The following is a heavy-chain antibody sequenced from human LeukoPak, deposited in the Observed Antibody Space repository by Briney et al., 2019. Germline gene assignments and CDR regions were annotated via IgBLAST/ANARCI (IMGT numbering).Heavy chain of an antibody. CDR3: ARDEGAWFDP. CDR2: ISPSGGST. CDR1: GYTFTSNY. V-gene: IGHV1-46*01. J-gene: IGHJ5*02. Sequence: GASVKVSCKAFGYTFTSNYMHWVRQAPGQGPEWMGVISPSGGSTTYAQKFQGRVTLTRDMSTSTDYLELSSLRSEDTAVYYCARDEGAWFDPWGQGTLVTVSS.